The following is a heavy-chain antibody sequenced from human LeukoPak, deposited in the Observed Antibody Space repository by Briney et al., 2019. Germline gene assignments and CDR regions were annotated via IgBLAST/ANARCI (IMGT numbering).Heavy chain of an antibody. CDR1: GGSISSYY. Sequence: SETLSLTCTVSGGSISSYYWSWIRQPPGKGLECIGYIYYSGSTNYTPSLKSRVTISVDTSKNLFYLKLSSVTAADTAVYYCARAYYYDSSGYFREGAFDIWGQGTMVTVSS. D-gene: IGHD3-22*01. CDR2: IYYSGST. V-gene: IGHV4-59*01. CDR3: ARAYYYDSSGYFREGAFDI. J-gene: IGHJ3*02.